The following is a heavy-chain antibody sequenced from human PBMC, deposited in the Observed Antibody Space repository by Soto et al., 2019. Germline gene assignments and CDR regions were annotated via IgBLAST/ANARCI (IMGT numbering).Heavy chain of an antibody. V-gene: IGHV3-23*01. CDR2: ISGGADST. D-gene: IGHD6-19*01. Sequence: EVQLLESGGGLAQPGGSLRLSCAASGFTFRNYAMSWVRQAPGKGLEWVSVISGGADSTYYADSVKGRFTISRDDSESTLYLQMTSLRAEDTAVYFCVKGRGQWLVRSGGDYWGQGTLVTVSS. J-gene: IGHJ4*02. CDR3: VKGRGQWLVRSGGDY. CDR1: GFTFRNYA.